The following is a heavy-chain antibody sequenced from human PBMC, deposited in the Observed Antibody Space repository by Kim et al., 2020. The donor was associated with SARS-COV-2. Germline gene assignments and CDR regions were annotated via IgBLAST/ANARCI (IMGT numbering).Heavy chain of an antibody. J-gene: IGHJ6*02. CDR3: AKLKTTSCYSAMDV. D-gene: IGHD2-2*02. Sequence: YADSVKGRFSISGDNSKNTLYLQRNSLRAEDTAVYYCAKLKTTSCYSAMDVWGQGTTVTVSS. V-gene: IGHV3-23*01.